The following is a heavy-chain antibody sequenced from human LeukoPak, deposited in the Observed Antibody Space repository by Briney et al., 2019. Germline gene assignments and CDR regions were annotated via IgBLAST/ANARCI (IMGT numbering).Heavy chain of an antibody. CDR3: ARDMLESIAMVRGLDY. CDR1: GFTFSGYG. CDR2: ISYDGSNK. D-gene: IGHD3-10*01. V-gene: IGHV3-30*03. J-gene: IGHJ4*02. Sequence: GGSLRLSCAASGFTFSGYGMHWVRQAPGKGLEWVAAISYDGSNKYYTDSVKGRFTFSRDNSKNTLYLQMNSLRGEDTAVYYCARDMLESIAMVRGLDYWGQGTLVTVSS.